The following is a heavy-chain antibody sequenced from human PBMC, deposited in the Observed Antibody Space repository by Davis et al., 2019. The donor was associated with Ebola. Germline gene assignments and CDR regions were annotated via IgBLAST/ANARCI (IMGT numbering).Heavy chain of an antibody. CDR3: ARGWLRSSFDY. J-gene: IGHJ4*02. D-gene: IGHD5-12*01. Sequence: HSQTLSLTCDISGDSVSSNSGAWNWIRQSPSRGLEWLGRTYYSSKWYKDYAVSVKSRITISPDTSKNQLSLQLDSVTPEDTAVYYCARGWLRSSFDYWGQGTLVTVSS. V-gene: IGHV6-1*01. CDR2: TYYSSKWYK. CDR1: GDSVSSNSGA.